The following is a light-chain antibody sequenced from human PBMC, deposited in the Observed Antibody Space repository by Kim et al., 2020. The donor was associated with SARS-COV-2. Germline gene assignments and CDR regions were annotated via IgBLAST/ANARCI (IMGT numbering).Light chain of an antibody. V-gene: IGKV1-39*01. CDR1: QTISTY. Sequence: DIQVTQSPSSLSASVGDRITITCRESQTISTYLSWYQQRPGKAPKLLIYAASILQSGVPSRFSGSGSGTDFTLTISSLQPEDFATYYCQESLGATSITCGQGTRLEIK. J-gene: IGKJ5*01. CDR2: AAS. CDR3: QESLGATSIT.